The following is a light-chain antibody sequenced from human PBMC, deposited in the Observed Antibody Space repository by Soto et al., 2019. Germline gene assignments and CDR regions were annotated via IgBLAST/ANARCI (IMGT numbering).Light chain of an antibody. CDR2: EVS. CDR1: SSDVGGYNF. V-gene: IGLV2-14*01. CDR3: SSYTSSVTLV. Sequence: QSALTQPASVSGSPGQSITISCTGTSSDVGGYNFVSWYQQYPGEAPKLMIYEVSNRPSGVSNRFSGSKSGNTASLTISGLQAEDEADYYCSSYTSSVTLVFGGGTKLTVL. J-gene: IGLJ2*01.